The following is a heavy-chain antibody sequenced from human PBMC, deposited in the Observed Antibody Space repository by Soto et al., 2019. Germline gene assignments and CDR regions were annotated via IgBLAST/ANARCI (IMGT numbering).Heavy chain of an antibody. Sequence: ASVTVSCKASGFTFTSSAVQWVRQARGQRLEWMGWISAYNGNTNYAQKLQGRVTMTTDTSTSTAYMELRSLRSDDTAVYYCARVAAYDYGDSRQYFQHWGQGTLVTVSS. CDR3: ARVAAYDYGDSRQYFQH. CDR2: ISAYNGNT. D-gene: IGHD4-17*01. V-gene: IGHV1-18*01. CDR1: GFTFTSSA. J-gene: IGHJ1*01.